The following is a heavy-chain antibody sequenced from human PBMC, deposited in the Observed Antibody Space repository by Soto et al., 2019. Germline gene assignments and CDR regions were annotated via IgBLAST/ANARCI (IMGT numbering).Heavy chain of an antibody. CDR1: GFTVSSNY. V-gene: IGHV3-66*01. CDR3: ASVVDTATDYYYYYYMDV. D-gene: IGHD5-18*01. CDR2: IYSGGST. J-gene: IGHJ6*03. Sequence: EVQLVESGGGLVQPGGSLRLSCAASGFTVSSNYMSWVRQAPGKGLEWVSVIYSGGSTYYADSVKGRFTISRDNSKNTLYLQMNSLRAEDTAVYYCASVVDTATDYYYYYYMDVWGKGTTVTVSS.